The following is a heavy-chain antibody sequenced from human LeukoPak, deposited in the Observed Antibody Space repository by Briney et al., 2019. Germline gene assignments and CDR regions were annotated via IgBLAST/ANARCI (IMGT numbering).Heavy chain of an antibody. D-gene: IGHD3-10*01. CDR3: ARGPMVRGVFIRRSKSGYFDY. Sequence: GGSLRLSCAASGFTFSSYEMNWVRQAPGKGLEWVSYISSSSSTIYYADSVKGRFTISRDNAKNSLYLQMNSLRAEDTAVYYCARGPMVRGVFIRRSKSGYFDYWGQGTLVTISS. CDR2: ISSSSSTI. J-gene: IGHJ4*02. V-gene: IGHV3-48*03. CDR1: GFTFSSYE.